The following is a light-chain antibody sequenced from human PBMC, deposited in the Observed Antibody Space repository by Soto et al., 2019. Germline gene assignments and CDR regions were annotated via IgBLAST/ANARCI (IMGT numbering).Light chain of an antibody. V-gene: IGKV1-39*01. CDR3: QQGYSTPLT. CDR2: AAS. Sequence: DIQRTQSPSSLSASVGDRVTITCRASQSISSYLNWYQQKPGKAPKLLIYAASSLQSGVPSRFSGSGSGTDFTLTISSLQPEDFATYYCQQGYSTPLTFGGGTKVDIK. CDR1: QSISSY. J-gene: IGKJ4*01.